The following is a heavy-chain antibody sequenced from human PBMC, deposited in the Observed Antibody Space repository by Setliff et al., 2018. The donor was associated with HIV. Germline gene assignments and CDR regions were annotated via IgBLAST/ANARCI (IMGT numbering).Heavy chain of an antibody. Sequence: PSETLSLTCAVSGYSISRGYYWAWIRQPPGKGLEWIGSIYHDGPTYYSPSLMSRVTTSVDTSKNQFFLRLSSLTAADTAVYYCARLRGASGYYVFDYWGQGTLVTVSS. J-gene: IGHJ4*02. CDR2: IYHDGPT. D-gene: IGHD1-26*01. CDR3: ARLRGASGYYVFDY. CDR1: GYSISRGYY. V-gene: IGHV4-38-2*01.